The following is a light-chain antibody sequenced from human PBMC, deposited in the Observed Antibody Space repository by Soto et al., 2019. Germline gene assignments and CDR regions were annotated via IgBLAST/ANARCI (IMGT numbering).Light chain of an antibody. V-gene: IGKV1-5*03. CDR1: QTISSW. CDR3: QHYNSYSEA. CDR2: KAS. J-gene: IGKJ1*01. Sequence: DIQVTQGRSTLSESVGDRVTITCRASQTISSWLACYQHKPGKAPKLLIYKASTLKSGVPSRFSGSGSGTEFTLTISSLQPDDFATYYCQHYNSYSEAFGQGTKVDIK.